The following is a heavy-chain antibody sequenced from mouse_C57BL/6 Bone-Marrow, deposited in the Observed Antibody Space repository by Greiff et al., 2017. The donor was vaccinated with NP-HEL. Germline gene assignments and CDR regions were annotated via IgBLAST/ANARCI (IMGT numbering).Heavy chain of an antibody. V-gene: IGHV1-4*01. Sequence: QVQLQQSGAELARPGASVKMSCKASGYTFTSYTMHWVKQRPGQGLEWIGYINPSSGYTKYNQKFKDKATLTADKSSSTAYMQLSSLTSEDSAVYYCAREEVITTVVAIDYWGQGTTLTVSS. CDR1: GYTFTSYT. CDR3: AREEVITTVVAIDY. J-gene: IGHJ2*01. D-gene: IGHD1-1*01. CDR2: INPSSGYT.